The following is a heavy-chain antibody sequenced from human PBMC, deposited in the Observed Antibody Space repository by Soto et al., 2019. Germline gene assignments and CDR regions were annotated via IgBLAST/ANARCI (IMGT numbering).Heavy chain of an antibody. CDR3: ARAKAAAGNWDYYYYYGMDV. D-gene: IGHD6-13*01. V-gene: IGHV4-59*01. Sequence: SETLSLTCTVSGGSISSYYWGWIRQPPGKGLEWIGYIYYSGSTNYNPSLKSRVTISVDTSKNQFSLKLSSVTAADTAVYYCARAKAAAGNWDYYYYYGMDVWGQGTTVTVSS. CDR2: IYYSGST. J-gene: IGHJ6*02. CDR1: GGSISSYY.